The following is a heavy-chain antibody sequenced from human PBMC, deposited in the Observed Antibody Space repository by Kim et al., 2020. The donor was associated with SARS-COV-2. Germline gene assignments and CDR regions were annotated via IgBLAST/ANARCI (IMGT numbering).Heavy chain of an antibody. CDR2: IVPFVDIT. CDR3: ARDPGGLAAGTLDN. V-gene: IGHV1-69*04. CDR1: GGTFSSYT. J-gene: IGHJ4*02. D-gene: IGHD6-13*01. Sequence: SVKVSCKTSGGTFSSYTICWVRQAPGQGLEWLGRIVPFVDITNYAQKFQGRVTITANKSTNTAYMELSSLTSEDTAVYFCARDPGGLAAGTLDNWGEGALVIVS.